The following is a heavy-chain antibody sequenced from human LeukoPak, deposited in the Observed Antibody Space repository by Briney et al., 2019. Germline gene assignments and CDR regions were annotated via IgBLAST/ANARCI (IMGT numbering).Heavy chain of an antibody. CDR3: AKEAVYVIVVVPAALDY. CDR2: ISGSGGST. Sequence: GGSLRLSCAASGLTFSSYAMSWVGQAPGKGLEWVSAISGSGGSTYYADSVKGRFTISRDNSKNTLYLQMNSLRAEDTAVYYCAKEAVYVIVVVPAALDYWGQGTLVTVSS. J-gene: IGHJ4*02. V-gene: IGHV3-23*01. CDR1: GLTFSSYA. D-gene: IGHD2-2*01.